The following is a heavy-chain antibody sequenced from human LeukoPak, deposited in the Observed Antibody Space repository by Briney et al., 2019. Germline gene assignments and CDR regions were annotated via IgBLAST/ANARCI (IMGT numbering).Heavy chain of an antibody. Sequence: PSGTLSLTCTASGDSVSIYYWSWIRQPPGKGLEWIGYIYNRGNTNYNPSIKSRVTMAVDTSKNQFSLKVSSVTAADTAVYYCARAGNKWSFDYWGQGTLVTVST. D-gene: IGHD2-15*01. J-gene: IGHJ4*02. CDR2: IYNRGNT. CDR1: GDSVSIYY. V-gene: IGHV4-59*02. CDR3: ARAGNKWSFDY.